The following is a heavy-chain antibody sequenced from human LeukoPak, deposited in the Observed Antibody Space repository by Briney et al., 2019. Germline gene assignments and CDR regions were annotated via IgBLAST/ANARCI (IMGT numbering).Heavy chain of an antibody. Sequence: SETLSLTCTVSGGSISSGGYYWSWLRQHPGKGLEWLGYIYYSGSTYYNPSLKSRVTISVDTSKNQFSLRLSSVTAADTAVYYCARASPPYDYAWGSYLSSGDYFDYWGQGTLVTVSS. J-gene: IGHJ4*02. D-gene: IGHD3-16*02. V-gene: IGHV4-31*03. CDR1: GGSISSGGYY. CDR2: IYYSGST. CDR3: ARASPPYDYAWGSYLSSGDYFDY.